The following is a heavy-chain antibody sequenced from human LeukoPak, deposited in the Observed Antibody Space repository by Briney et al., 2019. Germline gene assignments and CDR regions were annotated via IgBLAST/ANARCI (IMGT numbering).Heavy chain of an antibody. CDR1: GFTFSSYD. J-gene: IGHJ3*02. V-gene: IGHV3-48*03. Sequence: AGGSLRLSCAASGFTFSSYDMNWVRQAPGKGLEWVSHISSSGNTIFYAVSAKGRFTISRDNAKNSLYLQMNSLRADDTAVYYCATDHAFDIWGQGTMVTVSS. CDR2: ISSSGNTI. CDR3: ATDHAFDI.